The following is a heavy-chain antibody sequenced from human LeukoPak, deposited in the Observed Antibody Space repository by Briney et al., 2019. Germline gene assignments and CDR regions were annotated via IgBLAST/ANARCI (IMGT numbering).Heavy chain of an antibody. CDR2: IYTSGST. Sequence: PSQTLSLTCTASGGSISSGSYYWSWIRQPAGKGLEWIGRIYTSGSTNYNPSLKSRVTISVDTSKNQFSLRLSSVTAADTAVYYCAREYSSTSCYPCFDYWGQGTLVTVSS. V-gene: IGHV4-61*02. J-gene: IGHJ4*02. CDR3: AREYSSTSCYPCFDY. D-gene: IGHD2-2*01. CDR1: GGSISSGSYY.